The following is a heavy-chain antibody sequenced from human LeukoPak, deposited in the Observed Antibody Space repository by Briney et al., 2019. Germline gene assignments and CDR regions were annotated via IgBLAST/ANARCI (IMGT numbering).Heavy chain of an antibody. V-gene: IGHV4-39*01. CDR2: IYYSGRT. CDR1: GGSISSSSYY. CDR3: ARGKLWFGGHTDAFDI. Sequence: SETLSLTCTVSGGSISSSSYYWGWIRQPPGKGLEWIGSIYYSGRTYYNPSLKSRVTISVDTSKNQFSLKLSSVTAADTAVYYCARGKLWFGGHTDAFDIWGQGTMVTVSS. J-gene: IGHJ3*02. D-gene: IGHD3-10*01.